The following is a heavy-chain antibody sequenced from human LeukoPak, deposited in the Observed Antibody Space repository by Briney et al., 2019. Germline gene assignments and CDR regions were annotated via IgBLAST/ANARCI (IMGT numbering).Heavy chain of an antibody. CDR3: ARGFGVLWFGQLLPYNWFDP. J-gene: IGHJ5*02. D-gene: IGHD3-10*01. CDR1: GYTFTGYY. Sequence: GASVKVSCKASGYTFTGYYMHWVRQAPGQGLEWMGRINPNSGGTNYAQKFQGRGTMTRDTSISTAYMEMSRLRSDNTDVYYCARGFGVLWFGQLLPYNWFDPWGQGTLVTVSS. CDR2: INPNSGGT. V-gene: IGHV1-2*05.